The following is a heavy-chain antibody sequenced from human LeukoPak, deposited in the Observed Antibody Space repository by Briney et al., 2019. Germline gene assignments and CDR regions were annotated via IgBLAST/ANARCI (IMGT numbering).Heavy chain of an antibody. V-gene: IGHV4-4*07. CDR3: ASCSSSSCLFDY. J-gene: IGHJ4*02. CDR1: GGSISSYY. CDR2: IYTSGST. Sequence: SETLSLTCTVSGGSISSYYWSWIRQPAGKGLEWIGRIYTSGSTNYNPSLKSRVTMSVDTSKNQFSLKLSSVTAADTAVYYCASCSSSSCLFDYWVQGTLVTVSS. D-gene: IGHD2-2*01.